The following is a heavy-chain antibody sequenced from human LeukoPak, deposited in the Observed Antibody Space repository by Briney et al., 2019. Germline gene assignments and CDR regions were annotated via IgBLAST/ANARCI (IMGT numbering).Heavy chain of an antibody. CDR2: ISSGGNYL. Sequence: GGSLRLSCAASGFTFSSFSMNWVRQALGKGLEWVSSISSGGNYLYYADSVKGRFTISRDNAQNSLYLQMNSLRAEDTAVYYCARDLNDSSGHWGQGTLVTVSS. V-gene: IGHV3-21*01. CDR1: GFTFSSFS. D-gene: IGHD3-22*01. CDR3: ARDLNDSSGH. J-gene: IGHJ4*02.